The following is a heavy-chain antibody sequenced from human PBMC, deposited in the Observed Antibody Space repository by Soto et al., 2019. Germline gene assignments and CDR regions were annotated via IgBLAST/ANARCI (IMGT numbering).Heavy chain of an antibody. D-gene: IGHD3-10*01. V-gene: IGHV4-34*01. CDR2: INHSGST. CDR1: GGSFSGYY. J-gene: IGHJ6*02. Sequence: DTLSLTCAVXGGSFSGYYWSWIRQPPGKGLEWIGEINHSGSTNYNPSLKSRVTISVDTSKNQFSLKLSSVTAADTAVYYCARGRYYGSGSYLPFYYYYYGMDVWGQGTTVTVSS. CDR3: ARGRYYGSGSYLPFYYYYYGMDV.